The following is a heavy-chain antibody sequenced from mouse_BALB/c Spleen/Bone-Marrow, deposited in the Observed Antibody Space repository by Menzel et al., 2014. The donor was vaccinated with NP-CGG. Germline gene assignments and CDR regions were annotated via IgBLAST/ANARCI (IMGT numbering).Heavy chain of an antibody. Sequence: VKLQESGAELVRPGSSVKISCKASGYAFSNYWMNWVKQRPGQGLEWIGQIYPGDGDTNYNGKFKGKATLTADKSSSTAYMQLSSLTSGDSAVYFCARRDGSTYYYAMDYWGQGTSVTVSS. V-gene: IGHV1-80*01. J-gene: IGHJ4*01. CDR3: ARRDGSTYYYAMDY. CDR1: GYAFSNYW. CDR2: IYPGDGDT. D-gene: IGHD1-1*01.